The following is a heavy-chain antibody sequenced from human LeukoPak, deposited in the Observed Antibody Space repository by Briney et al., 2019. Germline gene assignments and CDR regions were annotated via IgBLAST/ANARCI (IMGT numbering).Heavy chain of an antibody. Sequence: GGSLRLSCAASGFTFSTYAMSWVRQAPGKGLEWVSGISGSGGSTYYADSVKGRFTISRDNSKNTLYLQMNSLRAEDTAVYYCAKDEAYSSSWYDYWGQGTLVTVSS. CDR1: GFTFSTYA. CDR2: ISGSGGST. J-gene: IGHJ4*02. D-gene: IGHD6-13*01. CDR3: AKDEAYSSSWYDY. V-gene: IGHV3-23*01.